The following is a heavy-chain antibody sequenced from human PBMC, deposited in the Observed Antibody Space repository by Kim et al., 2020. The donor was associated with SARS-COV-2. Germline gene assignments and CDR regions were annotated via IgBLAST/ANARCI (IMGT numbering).Heavy chain of an antibody. J-gene: IGHJ4*02. Sequence: GGSLRLSCAASGFTFSSYGMHWVRQAPGKGLEWVAVIWYDGSNKYYADSVKGRFTISRDNSKNTLYLQMNSLRAEDTAVYYCAISEIEWELDYWGQGTLVTVSS. V-gene: IGHV3-33*01. D-gene: IGHD1-26*01. CDR2: IWYDGSNK. CDR3: AISEIEWELDY. CDR1: GFTFSSYG.